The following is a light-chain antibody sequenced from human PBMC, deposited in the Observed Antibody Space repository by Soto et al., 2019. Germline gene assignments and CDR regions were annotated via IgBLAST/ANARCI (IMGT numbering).Light chain of an antibody. V-gene: IGKV3-15*01. CDR3: QQYGRP. CDR1: QSVSSN. Sequence: EIVMTQYPATLSVSPGERATLSCRASQSVSSNLAWYQQKPGQAPRLLIYGASTRATGIPDRFSGSGSGTDFTLTISRLEPEDFAVYYCQQYGRPFGQGTKVDIK. J-gene: IGKJ1*01. CDR2: GAS.